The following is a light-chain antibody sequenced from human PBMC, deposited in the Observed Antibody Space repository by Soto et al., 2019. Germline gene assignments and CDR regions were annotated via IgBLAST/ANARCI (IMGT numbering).Light chain of an antibody. CDR2: DTS. CDR1: QTVSRH. V-gene: IGKV3-11*01. CDR3: QQYNNWPPLT. Sequence: EIVLTQSPATLSLSPGERATLSCRASQTVSRHLAWYQQKPGQAPRLLIYDTSSRATGIPARFSGSGSGTDFTLTISGLETEDFAVYYCQQYNNWPPLTFGGGTKVEIK. J-gene: IGKJ4*01.